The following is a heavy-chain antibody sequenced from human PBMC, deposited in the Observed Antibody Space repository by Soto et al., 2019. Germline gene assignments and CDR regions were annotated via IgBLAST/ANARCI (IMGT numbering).Heavy chain of an antibody. CDR1: GFTFTSYW. D-gene: IGHD2-2*01. V-gene: IGHV5-51*01. CDR3: AKHEGYCSTTTCSNFDY. CDR2: IYPGDSDS. Sequence: PGESLKISCKGSGFTFTSYWIAWARQMPGKGLEWMRIIYPGDSDSSYSPSFQGQVTISADKSINTAYLHWSSLKASDTAIYYCAKHEGYCSTTTCSNFDYWGQGTLVTVSS. J-gene: IGHJ4*02.